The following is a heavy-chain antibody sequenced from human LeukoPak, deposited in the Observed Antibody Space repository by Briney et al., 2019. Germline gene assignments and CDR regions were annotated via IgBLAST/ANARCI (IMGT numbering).Heavy chain of an antibody. Sequence: SETLSLTCTVSGGSISSYYWSWIRQPPGKGLEWIGYIYYSGSTNYNPSLKSRVTISVDTSKNQFSLKLSSVTAADTAVYYCARDVSNWFDPWGQGTLVTVSS. D-gene: IGHD5/OR15-5a*01. CDR1: GGSISSYY. V-gene: IGHV4-59*01. J-gene: IGHJ5*02. CDR3: ARDVSNWFDP. CDR2: IYYSGST.